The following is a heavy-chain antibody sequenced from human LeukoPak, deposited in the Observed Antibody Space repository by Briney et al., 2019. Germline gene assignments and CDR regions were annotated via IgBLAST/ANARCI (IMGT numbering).Heavy chain of an antibody. Sequence: ASVKVSCKASGYTFTTYALNWVRQAPGQGLEWMGWINTNTGNPTYAQGFTGRFVFSLDTSVSTAYLQISSLKAEDTAVYYCARVPARYSLNWFDPWGQGTLVTVSS. V-gene: IGHV7-4-1*02. CDR3: ARVPARYSLNWFDP. CDR1: GYTFTTYA. J-gene: IGHJ5*02. CDR2: INTNTGNP. D-gene: IGHD5-18*01.